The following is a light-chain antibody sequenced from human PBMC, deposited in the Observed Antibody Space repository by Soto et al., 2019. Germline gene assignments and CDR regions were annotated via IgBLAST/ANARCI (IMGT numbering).Light chain of an antibody. V-gene: IGKV1-8*01. CDR1: QGISSH. Sequence: AIRMTQSPSSFSASTGDRVTITCRASQGISSHLAWYQEKPGKAPRLLIYTASYLESGVTSRFSGSGSLTDSTLTISALLSEDFAVYYCQQYYCCPLTFGGGTKVEIK. CDR3: QQYYCCPLT. CDR2: TAS. J-gene: IGKJ4*01.